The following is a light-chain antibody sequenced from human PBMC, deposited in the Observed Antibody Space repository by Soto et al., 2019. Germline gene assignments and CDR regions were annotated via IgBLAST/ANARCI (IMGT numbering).Light chain of an antibody. CDR3: KKYKTSFYS. CDR1: QSISSW. CDR2: DVA. V-gene: IGKV1-5*01. Sequence: DIQMTQSPSTLSASAGDRVTITGRAIQSISSWLAWYQKKTGKDPKLLIFDVARLEIGAPSRFRGSGSGKEFSLNIRRMQTDDFATYVCKKYKTSFYSFGQGTKGDIK. J-gene: IGKJ2*03.